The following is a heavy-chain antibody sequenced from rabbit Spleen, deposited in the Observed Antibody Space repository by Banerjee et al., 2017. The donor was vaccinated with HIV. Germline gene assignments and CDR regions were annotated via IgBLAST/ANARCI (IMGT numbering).Heavy chain of an antibody. Sequence: QSLEESGGDLVKPGASLTLTCIASRFSFSGSYYMCWVRQAPGKGLEWIASINIDDYNTCYESWVTGLLTISTTSSLMMTRQMATLTAAYFATYFCATSYSACAVGLWGQGTLVTVS. D-gene: IGHD8-1*01. CDR1: RFSFSGSYY. CDR2: INIDDYNT. J-gene: IGHJ4*01. CDR3: ATSYSACAVGL. V-gene: IGHV1S40*01.